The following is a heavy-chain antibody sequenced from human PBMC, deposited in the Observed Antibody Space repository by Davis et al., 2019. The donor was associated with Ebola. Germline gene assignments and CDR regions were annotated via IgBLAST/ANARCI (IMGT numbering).Heavy chain of an antibody. CDR2: IYYSGST. J-gene: IGHJ5*02. CDR3: ARETRGWWFDP. D-gene: IGHD2-15*01. Sequence: SETLSLTCTVPGGSISSGDYYWSWIRQPPGKGLEWIGYIYYSGSTNYNPSLKSRVTISVDTSKNQFSLKLSSVTAADTAVYYCARETRGWWFDPWGQGTLVTVSS. CDR1: GGSISSGDYY. V-gene: IGHV4-61*08.